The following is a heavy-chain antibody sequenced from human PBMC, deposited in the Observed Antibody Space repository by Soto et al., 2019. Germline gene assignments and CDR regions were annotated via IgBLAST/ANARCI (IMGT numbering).Heavy chain of an antibody. CDR1: GGSITSGYF. D-gene: IGHD3-10*01. Sequence: QVQLQESGPGLVKPSQTLSLSCTVSGGSITSGYFWTWIRQHPGMGLEWIGYIYYNGNTYYSPSLQSRVIISLDTSTNQFSLNLRSLTAADTAVYYCARAFITTLGGVTYYGMDVWGQGATVTVSS. CDR2: IYYNGNT. CDR3: ARAFITTLGGVTYYGMDV. V-gene: IGHV4-31*03. J-gene: IGHJ6*02.